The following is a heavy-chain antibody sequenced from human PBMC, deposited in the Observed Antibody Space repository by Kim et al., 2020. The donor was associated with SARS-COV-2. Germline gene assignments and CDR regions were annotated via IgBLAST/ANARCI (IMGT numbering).Heavy chain of an antibody. V-gene: IGHV4-39*07. Sequence: SETLSLTCTVSGGSISSSSYYWGWIRQPPGKGLEWIGSIYYSGSTYYNPSLKSRVTISVDTSKNQFSLKLSSVTAADTAVYYCARDYVEVGATPGDYWGQGTLVTVSS. CDR1: GGSISSSSYY. CDR2: IYYSGST. J-gene: IGHJ4*02. CDR3: ARDYVEVGATPGDY. D-gene: IGHD1-26*01.